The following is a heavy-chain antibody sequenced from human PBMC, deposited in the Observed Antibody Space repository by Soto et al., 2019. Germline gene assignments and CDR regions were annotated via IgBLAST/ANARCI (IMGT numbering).Heavy chain of an antibody. CDR3: GKGAGSTP. CDR1: GYTFTSYG. V-gene: IGHV1-18*01. CDR2: ISAYNGNT. J-gene: IGHJ5*02. Sequence: QVQLVQSGAEVKKPGASVKVSCKASGYTFTSYGISWVRQVPGQGLEWMGWISAYNGNTNYAQKLQGRVTMTTDTPTRKAYRGRGAWDSADRAWISWGKGAGSTPWGKGPLFTVS. D-gene: IGHD1-26*01.